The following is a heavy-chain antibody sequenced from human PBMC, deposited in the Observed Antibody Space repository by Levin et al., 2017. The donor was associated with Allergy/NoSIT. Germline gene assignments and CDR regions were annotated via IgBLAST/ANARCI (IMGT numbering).Heavy chain of an antibody. CDR1: GFTFSSYA. D-gene: IGHD3-10*01. J-gene: IGHJ6*02. CDR2: ISYDGSNK. Sequence: PGGSLRLSCAASGFTFSSYAMHWVRQAPGKGLEWVAVISYDGSNKYYADSVKGRFTISRDNSKNTLYLQMNSLRAEDTAVYYCARDMFRWFGESVVGDYYYGMDVWGQGTTVTVSS. CDR3: ARDMFRWFGESVVGDYYYGMDV. V-gene: IGHV3-30*04.